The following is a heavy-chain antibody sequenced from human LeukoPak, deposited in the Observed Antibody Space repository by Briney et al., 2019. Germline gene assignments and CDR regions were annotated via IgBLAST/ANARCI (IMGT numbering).Heavy chain of an antibody. D-gene: IGHD3-22*01. V-gene: IGHV5-51*01. Sequence: GESLKISCKGSGYSFTSYWIGWVRQMPGKGLEWMGVIYPGDSDTRYSPSFQGQVTISADKSISTAYLQWSSLKASDTAMYYCARQAYYDSSGLDYWGQGTLVTVSS. CDR3: ARQAYYDSSGLDY. CDR2: IYPGDSDT. J-gene: IGHJ4*02. CDR1: GYSFTSYW.